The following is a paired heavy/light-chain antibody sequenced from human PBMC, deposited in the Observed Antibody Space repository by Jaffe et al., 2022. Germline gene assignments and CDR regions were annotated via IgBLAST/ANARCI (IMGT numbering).Light chain of an antibody. CDR1: QSISSY. CDR3: QQSYSTPQLT. J-gene: IGKJ4*01. V-gene: IGKV1-39*01. CDR2: AAS. Sequence: DIQMTQSPSSLSASVGDRVTITCRASQSISSYLNWYQQKPGKAPKLLIYAASSLQSGVPSRFSGSGSGTDFTLTISSLQPEDFATYYCQQSYSTPQLTFGGGTKVEIK.
Heavy chain of an antibody. J-gene: IGHJ6*03. CDR3: AKTTVTTTPYVYYYMDV. CDR1: GFTFDDYA. Sequence: EVQLVESGGGLVQPGRSLRLSCAASGFTFDDYAMHWVRQAPGKGLEWVSGISWNSGSIGYADSVKGRFTISRDNAKNSLYLQMNSLRAEDTALYYCAKTTVTTTPYVYYYMDVWGKGTTVTVSS. V-gene: IGHV3-9*01. D-gene: IGHD4-17*01. CDR2: ISWNSGSI.